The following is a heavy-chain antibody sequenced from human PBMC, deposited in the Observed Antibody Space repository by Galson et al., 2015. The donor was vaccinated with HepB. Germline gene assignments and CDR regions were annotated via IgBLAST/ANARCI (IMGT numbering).Heavy chain of an antibody. CDR2: ISAGNGNT. CDR3: ARDPRLLDSSGSGDY. D-gene: IGHD3-22*01. V-gene: IGHV1-3*01. CDR1: GYTFTSYA. Sequence: SCKASGYTFTSYAMHWVRQAPGQRLEWMGWISAGNGNTKYSQKFQGRVTITRDTSASTAYMELSSLRSEDTAVYYCARDPRLLDSSGSGDYWGQGTLVTVSS. J-gene: IGHJ4*02.